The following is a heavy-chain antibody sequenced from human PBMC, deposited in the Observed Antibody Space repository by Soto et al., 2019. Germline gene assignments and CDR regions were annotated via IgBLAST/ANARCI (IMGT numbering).Heavy chain of an antibody. D-gene: IGHD6-19*01. CDR1: GYSFTSYA. J-gene: IGHJ5*02. V-gene: IGHV1-3*01. CDR3: ARSGWLDA. Sequence: QVQLVQSGAEVKKPGASVKVSCKASGYSFTSYAIHWVSQAPGQGLECMGWINAANGNTRYSQKFKAIVTITRDTSATTAYRDLSSLTSEDTAVYYCARSGWLDAWGQGTLITVSS. CDR2: INAANGNT.